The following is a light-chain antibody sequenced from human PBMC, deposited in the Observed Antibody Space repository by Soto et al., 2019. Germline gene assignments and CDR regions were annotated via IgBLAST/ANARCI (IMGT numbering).Light chain of an antibody. J-gene: IGKJ4*01. CDR2: GAS. V-gene: IGKV3-20*01. CDR3: QYFGTSPVIV. CDR1: QSVSSSY. Sequence: EIVLTQSPGTLSLSPGERATLSCRASQSVSSSYLAWYQQKPGQAPRLLIYGASSRATGISDRFSGWGSGTDFTLVISRLEPEDFAVYFCQYFGTSPVIVFGGGTKVDMK.